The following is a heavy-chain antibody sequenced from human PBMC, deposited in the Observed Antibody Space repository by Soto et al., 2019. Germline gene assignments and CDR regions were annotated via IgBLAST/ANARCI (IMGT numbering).Heavy chain of an antibody. V-gene: IGHV3-30*18. CDR2: ISYDGSNK. CDR3: AKAPLYDSSGMPEY. J-gene: IGHJ4*02. CDR1: GFTFSSYG. D-gene: IGHD3-22*01. Sequence: GGALRLSCAASGFTFSSYGMHWVRQAPGKGLEWVAVISYDGSNKYYADSVKGRFTISRDNSKNTLYLQMNSLRAEDTAVYYCAKAPLYDSSGMPEYWGQGTLVTVPQ.